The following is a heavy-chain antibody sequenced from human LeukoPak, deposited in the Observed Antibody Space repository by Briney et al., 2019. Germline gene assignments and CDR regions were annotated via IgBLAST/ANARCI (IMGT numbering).Heavy chain of an antibody. CDR3: AREDASAFDI. CDR1: GFTFSSYI. J-gene: IGHJ3*02. CDR2: ISSSSNHI. V-gene: IGHV3-21*01. Sequence: GGSLRLSCAASGFTFSSYIMNWVRQAPGKGLEWVSSISSSSNHIYYADSMKGRFTISRDNAKNSLFLQMNTLRAEDTAVYYCAREDASAFDIWGQGTMVSVSS.